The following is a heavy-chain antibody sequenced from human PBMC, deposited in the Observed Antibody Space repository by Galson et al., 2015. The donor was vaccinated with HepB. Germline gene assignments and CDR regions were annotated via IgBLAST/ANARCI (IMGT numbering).Heavy chain of an antibody. CDR1: GYTFTSYA. CDR3: ARGLTHYGSGSYYNGY. CDR2: INAGNGNT. V-gene: IGHV1-3*01. J-gene: IGHJ4*02. D-gene: IGHD3-10*01. Sequence: SVKVSCKASGYTFTSYATNWVRQAPGQRLEWMGWINAGNGNTKYSQKFQGRVTITRDTSASTAYMELSSLRSEDTAVYYCARGLTHYGSGSYYNGYWGQGTLVTVSS.